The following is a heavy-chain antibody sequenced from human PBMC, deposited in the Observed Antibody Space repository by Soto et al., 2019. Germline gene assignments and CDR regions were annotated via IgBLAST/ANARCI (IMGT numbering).Heavy chain of an antibody. CDR3: ARAPEVAATAHFDY. D-gene: IGHD2-15*01. Sequence: QVQLQESGPGLVKPSQTLSLTCTVSGASISSGGYYWNWIRQHPGKGLEWIGYIYYSGSTYYNPSLKSRVTISVDTSNNQFSLKLSSVTAADTAVYYCARAPEVAATAHFDYWGQGTLVTVSS. CDR1: GASISSGGYY. J-gene: IGHJ4*02. CDR2: IYYSGST. V-gene: IGHV4-31*03.